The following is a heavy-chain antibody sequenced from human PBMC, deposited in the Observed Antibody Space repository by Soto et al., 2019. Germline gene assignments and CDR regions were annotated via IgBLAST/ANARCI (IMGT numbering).Heavy chain of an antibody. CDR3: ARDPAARTLDY. Sequence: QVQLVQSGAEVKKPGASVKVSCKASGYTFTSYYMHWVRQAPGQGLEWMGIINPSGGSTSYGQKCKGRVNMTSDTSTSTVYMELGSLRSEDTAVYYCARDPAARTLDYWGQGTLVTVSS. J-gene: IGHJ4*02. D-gene: IGHD6-6*01. CDR1: GYTFTSYY. CDR2: INPSGGST. V-gene: IGHV1-46*01.